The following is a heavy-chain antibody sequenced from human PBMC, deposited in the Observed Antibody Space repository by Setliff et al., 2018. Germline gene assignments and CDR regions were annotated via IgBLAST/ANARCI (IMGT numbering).Heavy chain of an antibody. CDR3: ARTCSGSGCYAGLES. J-gene: IGHJ4*02. Sequence: SCKASGYTFTGYYMSWVRQAPGKGLEWVSVIYSGGSTYYTDSVKGRFTISRDNSKNTLYLQMNSLRPEDTAVYYCARTCSGSGCYAGLESWGQGTPVTVSS. CDR2: IYSGGST. CDR1: GYTFTGYY. V-gene: IGHV3-66*02. D-gene: IGHD2-15*01.